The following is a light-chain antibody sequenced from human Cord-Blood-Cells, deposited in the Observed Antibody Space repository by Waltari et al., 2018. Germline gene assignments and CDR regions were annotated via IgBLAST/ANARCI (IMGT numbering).Light chain of an antibody. J-gene: IGKJ4*01. CDR2: DAY. CDR1: QDIRNY. Sequence: IHMAQSPSALSASVGDRVTITCQASQDIRNYLNWYQQKPGKAPKLLIYDAYNLEKVVPSRFSGSASGTDFTFTISSLQPEDIATYYCPQYDNLPLTFGGVTKVEIK. V-gene: IGKV1-33*01. CDR3: PQYDNLPLT.